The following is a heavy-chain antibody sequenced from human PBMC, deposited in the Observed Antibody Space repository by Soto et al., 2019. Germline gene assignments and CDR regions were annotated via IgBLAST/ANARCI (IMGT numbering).Heavy chain of an antibody. V-gene: IGHV3-30*18. Sequence: PGGSLRLSCAASGFTFSSYGMHWVRQAPGKGLEWVAVISYDGSNKYYADSVKGRFTISRDNSKNTLYLQMNSLRAEDTAVYYCAKDLQDSSGYYYLTLGAFDIWGQGTMVTVSS. CDR1: GFTFSSYG. J-gene: IGHJ3*02. CDR3: AKDLQDSSGYYYLTLGAFDI. D-gene: IGHD3-22*01. CDR2: ISYDGSNK.